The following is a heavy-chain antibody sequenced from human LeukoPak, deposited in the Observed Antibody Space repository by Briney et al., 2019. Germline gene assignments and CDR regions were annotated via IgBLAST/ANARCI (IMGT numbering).Heavy chain of an antibody. V-gene: IGHV1-69*01. CDR3: ASPDYGDYHEYVHH. J-gene: IGHJ1*01. D-gene: IGHD4-17*01. CDR1: GGTFSSYA. Sequence: GSSVKVSCKASGGTFSSYAISWERQAPGQGLEWMGGTIPIFGTANYAQKFQGRVTITADESTSTAYMELSSLRSEDTAVYYCASPDYGDYHEYVHHWRQGTLVTVSS. CDR2: TIPIFGTA.